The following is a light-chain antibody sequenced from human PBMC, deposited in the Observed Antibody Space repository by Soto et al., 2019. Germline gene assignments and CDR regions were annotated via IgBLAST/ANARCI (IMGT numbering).Light chain of an antibody. V-gene: IGKV3-11*01. CDR3: QQYGNSPQT. CDR2: DAS. CDR1: QSVSIY. J-gene: IGKJ1*01. Sequence: EIVLTQSPATLSLSPGERATLSFRASQSVSIYLAWYQQKPGQAPRLLIYDASNRATGIPARFSGSGSGTDFTLTIARLEPGDFAVYYCQQYGNSPQTFGQGTKVDIK.